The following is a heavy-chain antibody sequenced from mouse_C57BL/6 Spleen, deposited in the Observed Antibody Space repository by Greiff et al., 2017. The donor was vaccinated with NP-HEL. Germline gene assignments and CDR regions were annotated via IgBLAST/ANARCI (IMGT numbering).Heavy chain of an antibody. Sequence: QVQLKESGPELVKPGASVKISCKASGYAFSSSWMNWVKQRPGKGLEWIGRIYPGDGDTNYNGKFKGKATLTADNSSSTAYMQLSSLTSEDSAVYFCARPHYFDYWGQGTTLTVSS. J-gene: IGHJ2*01. CDR3: ARPHYFDY. V-gene: IGHV1-82*01. CDR1: GYAFSSSW. CDR2: IYPGDGDT.